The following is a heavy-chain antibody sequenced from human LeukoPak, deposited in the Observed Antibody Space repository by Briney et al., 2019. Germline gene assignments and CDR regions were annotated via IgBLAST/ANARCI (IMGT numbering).Heavy chain of an antibody. Sequence: GPSVKVSCKASGGTFSSYAISWVRQAPGQGLEWMGGIIPIFGTANYAQKFQGRVTITADESTSTAYMELSSLRSEDTAVYYCARALTLEYYFDYWGQGTLVTVSS. CDR2: IIPIFGTA. CDR3: ARALTLEYYFDY. CDR1: GGTFSSYA. D-gene: IGHD2-8*01. J-gene: IGHJ4*02. V-gene: IGHV1-69*13.